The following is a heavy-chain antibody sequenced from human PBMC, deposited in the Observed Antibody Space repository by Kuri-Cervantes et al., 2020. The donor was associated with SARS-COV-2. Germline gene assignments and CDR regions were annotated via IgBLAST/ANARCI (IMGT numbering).Heavy chain of an antibody. Sequence: GSLRLSCTVSGGSISSYYWSWIRQPPGKGLEWIGYIYYSGSTNYNPSLKSRVTISVDTSKNQFSLKLSSVTAADTAVYYCARGRRMAARHYFDYWGQGTLVTVSS. CDR1: GGSISSYY. CDR3: ARGRRMAARHYFDY. D-gene: IGHD6-6*01. CDR2: IYYSGST. J-gene: IGHJ4*02. V-gene: IGHV4-59*12.